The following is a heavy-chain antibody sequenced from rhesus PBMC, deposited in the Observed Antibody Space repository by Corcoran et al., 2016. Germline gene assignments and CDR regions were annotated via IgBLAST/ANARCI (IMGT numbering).Heavy chain of an antibody. D-gene: IGHD5-24*01. J-gene: IGHJ4*01. CDR2: IRSKANNDET. Sequence: EVQLVESGGGLVQPGGSLRLSCAASGFTFSSSAMHWVRQASGKGLEWVGRIRSKANNDETGYAAAVKGRFSIARDDSKNTAYLQMNSLKTEDTAVYYCARGGLVGTARGTFDYWGQGVLVTVSS. V-gene: IGHV3-118*01. CDR1: GFTFSSSA. CDR3: ARGGLVGTARGTFDY.